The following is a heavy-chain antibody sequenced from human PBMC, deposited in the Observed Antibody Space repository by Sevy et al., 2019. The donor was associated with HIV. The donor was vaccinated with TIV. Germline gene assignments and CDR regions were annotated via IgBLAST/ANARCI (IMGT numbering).Heavy chain of an antibody. V-gene: IGHV3-48*03. Sequence: GGSLRLSCAASGFTFSSYEMNWVRQAPGKGLEWVSYISSSGITIYYADSVKGRFTISSANAKNSLYLQMNSLRAEDTAVYYCATAAPRVADYWGQGTLVTVSS. D-gene: IGHD6-25*01. CDR3: ATAAPRVADY. J-gene: IGHJ4*02. CDR2: ISSSGITI. CDR1: GFTFSSYE.